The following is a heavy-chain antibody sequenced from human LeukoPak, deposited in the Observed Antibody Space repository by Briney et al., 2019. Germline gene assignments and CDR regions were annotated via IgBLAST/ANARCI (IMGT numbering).Heavy chain of an antibody. Sequence: ASVKVSCKASGYTFTSYGITWVRQAPGQGLEWMGWINGHNGNTHYAQNLQDRITMTTDTSSTTVYMELRSLKSDDTAVYYCAKAPSAHWPSHYWGQGTLVTVSS. D-gene: IGHD1-1*01. CDR3: AKAPSAHWPSHY. CDR1: GYTFTSYG. CDR2: INGHNGNT. V-gene: IGHV1-18*01. J-gene: IGHJ4*02.